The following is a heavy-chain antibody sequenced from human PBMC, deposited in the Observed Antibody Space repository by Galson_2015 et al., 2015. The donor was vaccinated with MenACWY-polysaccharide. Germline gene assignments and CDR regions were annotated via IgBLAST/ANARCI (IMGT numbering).Heavy chain of an antibody. Sequence: ETLSLTCAVYGGSFSAYYWIWIRQPPGMGLEWIGEINPSGSTNYNPSLKSRLTISVDTSKNQFSLKLSSVTAADTAVYYCARVEKYSGSFYILYWGQGTLVTVSS. D-gene: IGHD1-26*01. J-gene: IGHJ4*02. CDR3: ARVEKYSGSFYILY. V-gene: IGHV4-34*01. CDR2: INPSGST. CDR1: GGSFSAYY.